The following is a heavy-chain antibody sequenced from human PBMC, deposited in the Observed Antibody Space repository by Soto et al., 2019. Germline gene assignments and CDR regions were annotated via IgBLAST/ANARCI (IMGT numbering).Heavy chain of an antibody. CDR2: TYYRSKWYN. Sequence: SQTLSLTCDISGDSVSSNNAAWNWIRQSPSRGLEWLGRTYYRSKWYNDYAAFVKSRITIKPDTSKNQFALQLKSVTLEDTAVYYCVRAPNRGSGLLDTFDIWGQGTMDTVSS. CDR1: GDSVSSNNAA. CDR3: VRAPNRGSGLLDTFDI. J-gene: IGHJ3*02. D-gene: IGHD6-19*01. V-gene: IGHV6-1*01.